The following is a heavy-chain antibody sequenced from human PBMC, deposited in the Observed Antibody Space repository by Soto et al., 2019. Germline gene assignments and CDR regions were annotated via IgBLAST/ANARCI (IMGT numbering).Heavy chain of an antibody. CDR2: INHSGST. CDR1: GGSFSGYY. V-gene: IGHV4-34*01. J-gene: IGHJ6*02. D-gene: IGHD2-15*01. Sequence: SETLSLTCAVYGGSFSGYYWSWIRQPPGKGLEWIGEINHSGSTNYNPSLKSRVTISVDTSKNQFSLKLSSVTAADTAVYYCARTLGYCSGGSCYSPYYYYYYGMDVWGQGTTVTVSS. CDR3: ARTLGYCSGGSCYSPYYYYYYGMDV.